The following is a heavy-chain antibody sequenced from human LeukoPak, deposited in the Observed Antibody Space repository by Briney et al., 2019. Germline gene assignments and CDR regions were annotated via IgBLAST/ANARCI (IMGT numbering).Heavy chain of an antibody. V-gene: IGHV3-23*01. J-gene: IGHJ4*02. Sequence: PGGSLRLSCAASGFAFTTYGMSWVRQAPGKGLEWVSAISASGGSTYYADSVKGRFTISRDNSKNTLYLRMNSLRAEDTAIYYCAKSDLYYYDSSGYYYLDYWGQGTLVTVSS. D-gene: IGHD3-22*01. CDR1: GFAFTTYG. CDR2: ISASGGST. CDR3: AKSDLYYYDSSGYYYLDY.